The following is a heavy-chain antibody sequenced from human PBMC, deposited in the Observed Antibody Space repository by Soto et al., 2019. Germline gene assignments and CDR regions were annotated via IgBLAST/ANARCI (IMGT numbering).Heavy chain of an antibody. D-gene: IGHD3-16*01. CDR3: ARGLKITFGGVINYFDY. J-gene: IGHJ4*02. Sequence: QVQLVESGGGVVQPGRSLRLSCAASGFTFSSYGMHWVRQAPGKGLEWVAVIWYDGSNKYYADSVKGRFTISRDNSKNTLYLQMNSLRAEDTAVYYCARGLKITFGGVINYFDYWGQGTLVTISS. V-gene: IGHV3-33*01. CDR2: IWYDGSNK. CDR1: GFTFSSYG.